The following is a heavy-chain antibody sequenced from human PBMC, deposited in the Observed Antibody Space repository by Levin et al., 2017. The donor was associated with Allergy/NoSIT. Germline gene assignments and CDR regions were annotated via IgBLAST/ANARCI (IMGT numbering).Heavy chain of an antibody. D-gene: IGHD1-26*01. V-gene: IGHV3-7*01. CDR1: GFAVSSYW. CDR2: IKQDGSEK. Sequence: GESLKISCAASGFAVSSYWMNWVRQAPGKGLEWVATIKQDGSEKYYVDSVKGRFTISRDNAKNSLFLQMNSLRAEDTAVYYCVRAISGSYAYWGQGTLVTVSS. J-gene: IGHJ4*02. CDR3: VRAISGSYAY.